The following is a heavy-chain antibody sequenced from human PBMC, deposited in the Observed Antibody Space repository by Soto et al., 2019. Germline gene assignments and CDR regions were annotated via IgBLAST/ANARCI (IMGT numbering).Heavy chain of an antibody. Sequence: QVQLVESGGGVVQPGRSLRLSCLVSGLTISSHTIHWVRQAPGKGLEGVAILLYDGTNKYYADSVKGRFTISRDNSKNTVYLEMGSLTSEDTAVYYCAREGAEAGSASDYWGQGTLVTVSS. J-gene: IGHJ4*02. CDR2: LLYDGTNK. V-gene: IGHV3-30-3*01. D-gene: IGHD6-13*01. CDR1: GLTISSHT. CDR3: AREGAEAGSASDY.